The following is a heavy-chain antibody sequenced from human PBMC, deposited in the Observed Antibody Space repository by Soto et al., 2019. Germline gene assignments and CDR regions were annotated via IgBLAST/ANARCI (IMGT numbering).Heavy chain of an antibody. CDR1: GYTFTSYY. D-gene: IGHD2-15*01. Sequence: GASVKFSCKASGYTFTSYYMHWVRQAPGQGLEWMGIINPSGGSTSYAQKFQGRVTMTRDTSTSTVYMELSSLRSEDTAVYYCATLLIGYCSGGSCSPYFDYWGQGTLVTVSS. CDR2: INPSGGST. CDR3: ATLLIGYCSGGSCSPYFDY. J-gene: IGHJ4*02. V-gene: IGHV1-46*01.